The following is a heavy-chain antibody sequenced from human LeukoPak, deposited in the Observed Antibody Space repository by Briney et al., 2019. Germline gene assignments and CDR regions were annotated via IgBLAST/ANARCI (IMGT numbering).Heavy chain of an antibody. Sequence: SETLSLTCAVHGGSFSGYYWSWIRQPPGKGLEWIGEINHRGSTNYNPSLKSRVTISVDTSKNQFSLKLSSVTAADTAVYYCARSNYDILTGYVDAFDIWGQGTMVTVSS. CDR3: ARSNYDILTGYVDAFDI. D-gene: IGHD3-9*01. V-gene: IGHV4-34*01. CDR1: GGSFSGYY. J-gene: IGHJ3*02. CDR2: INHRGST.